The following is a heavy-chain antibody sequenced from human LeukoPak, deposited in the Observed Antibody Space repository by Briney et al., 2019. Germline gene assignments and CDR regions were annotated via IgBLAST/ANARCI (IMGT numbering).Heavy chain of an antibody. Sequence: SGGSLRLSCAASGFTFSSYGMHWVRQAPGKGLEWVAFIRYDGSNKYYADSVKGRFTISRDNSKNTLYLQMNSLRAEDTAVYYCAKDTWEPLDYWGQGTLVTVSS. CDR1: GFTFSSYG. CDR3: AKDTWEPLDY. CDR2: IRYDGSNK. J-gene: IGHJ4*02. D-gene: IGHD1-26*01. V-gene: IGHV3-30*02.